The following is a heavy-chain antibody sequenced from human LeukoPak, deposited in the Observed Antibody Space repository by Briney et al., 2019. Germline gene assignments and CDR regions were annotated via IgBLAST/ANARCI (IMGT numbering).Heavy chain of an antibody. J-gene: IGHJ3*02. CDR1: GFTFSTSV. Sequence: GGSLRLSCAASGFTFSTSVMHWVRQAPGKGLEHVSAINSNGGSTYYGNSVKGRFTISRDNSKNTLYLQMGSLRPEDMAVYYCARLTSTIPDAFDIWGQGTMVTVSS. V-gene: IGHV3-64*01. D-gene: IGHD3-3*01. CDR2: INSNGGST. CDR3: ARLTSTIPDAFDI.